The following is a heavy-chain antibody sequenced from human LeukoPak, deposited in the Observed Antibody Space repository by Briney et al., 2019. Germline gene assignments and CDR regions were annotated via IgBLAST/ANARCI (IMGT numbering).Heavy chain of an antibody. Sequence: GGSLRLSCSASGFTFSSYAMYWVRQAPGKGLEYVSAITSNGGSAYYADSVKGRFTISRDNSRNTLYLQMSSLRADDTAVYYCVGFRATAGLYWGQGSLVTVSS. J-gene: IGHJ4*02. V-gene: IGHV3-64D*06. CDR2: ITSNGGSA. CDR3: VGFRATAGLY. CDR1: GFTFSSYA. D-gene: IGHD6-13*01.